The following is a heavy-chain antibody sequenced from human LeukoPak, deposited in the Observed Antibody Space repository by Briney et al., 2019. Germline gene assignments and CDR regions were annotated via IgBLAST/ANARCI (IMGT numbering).Heavy chain of an antibody. CDR3: ARTRDYGDYALFY. CDR2: IYYGGST. J-gene: IGHJ4*02. CDR1: GGSISSSSYY. D-gene: IGHD4-17*01. Sequence: SETLSLTCTVSGGSISSSSYYWGWIRQPPGKGLEWIGSIYYGGSTYYNPSLKSRVTLAVDPSQNQFSLKLNSVTAADTAMYYCARTRDYGDYALFYWGQGTLVTVSS. V-gene: IGHV4-39*07.